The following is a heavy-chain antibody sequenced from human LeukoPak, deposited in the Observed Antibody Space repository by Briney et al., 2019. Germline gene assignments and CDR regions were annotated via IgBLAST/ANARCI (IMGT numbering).Heavy chain of an antibody. CDR2: ISGSGGST. CDR1: GFTFSSYA. Sequence: GGSLRLSCAASGFTFSSYAMSWVRQAPGKGLEWVSAISGSGGSTYYADSVKGRFTISRDNSKNTLYLQMNSLRAEDTAVYYCARDDPYYYDSSGYYHRIGYFDLWGRGTLVTVSS. D-gene: IGHD3-22*01. CDR3: ARDDPYYYDSSGYYHRIGYFDL. V-gene: IGHV3-23*01. J-gene: IGHJ2*01.